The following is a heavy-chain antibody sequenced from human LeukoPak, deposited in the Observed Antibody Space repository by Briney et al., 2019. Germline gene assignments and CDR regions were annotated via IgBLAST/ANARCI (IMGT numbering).Heavy chain of an antibody. J-gene: IGHJ5*02. D-gene: IGHD3-22*01. CDR2: MNPNSGNT. CDR3: ARSYYYDSSGYYYGNWFDP. V-gene: IGHV1-8*03. Sequence: ASVKVSCKASGYTFTSYDTNWVRQATGQGLEWMGWMNPNSGNTGYAQKFQGRVTITRNTSISTAYMELSSLRSEDTAVYYCARSYYYDSSGYYYGNWFDPWGQGTLVTVSS. CDR1: GYTFTSYD.